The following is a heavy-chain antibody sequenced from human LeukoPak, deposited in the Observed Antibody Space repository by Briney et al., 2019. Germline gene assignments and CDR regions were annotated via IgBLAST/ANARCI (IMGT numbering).Heavy chain of an antibody. J-gene: IGHJ4*02. CDR2: IIPIFGTA. CDR1: GGTFSSYA. D-gene: IGHD3-22*01. Sequence: SVKVSCKASGGTFSSYAIGWVRQAPGQGLEWMGGIIPIFGTANYAQKFQGRVTITADESTSTAYMELSSLRSEDTAVYYCARGRITMIRCFDYWGQGTLVTVSS. CDR3: ARGRITMIRCFDY. V-gene: IGHV1-69*01.